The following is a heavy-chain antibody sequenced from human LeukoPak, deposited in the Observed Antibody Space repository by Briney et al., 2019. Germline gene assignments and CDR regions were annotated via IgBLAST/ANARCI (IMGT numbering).Heavy chain of an antibody. D-gene: IGHD2-15*01. V-gene: IGHV3-23*01. CDR2: LSGGGETT. CDR1: GFTFSSCA. Sequence: PGGSLRLSCAVSGFTFSSCAMSWVRQAPGKGLEWVSALSGGGETTWYADSVKGRFTISRDNSKNTPYLQMNSLRAEDTAVYYCAKGNSLRPFDYWGQGTLVTVSS. CDR3: AKGNSLRPFDY. J-gene: IGHJ4*02.